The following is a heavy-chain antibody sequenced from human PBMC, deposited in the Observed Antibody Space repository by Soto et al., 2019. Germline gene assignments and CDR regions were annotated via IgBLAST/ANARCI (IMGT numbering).Heavy chain of an antibody. CDR3: AKDSITFLYGVDV. CDR2: ISDSGGST. CDR1: GFTFSSFA. Sequence: GGSLRLSCAASGFTFSSFAMNWVRQAPGKGLEWVSSISDSGGSTYYADSVKGRFTISRDNSKKTLYLQMNSLRAEDTAVYYCAKDSITFLYGVDVWGQGTTVTVSS. D-gene: IGHD3-3*02. J-gene: IGHJ6*02. V-gene: IGHV3-23*01.